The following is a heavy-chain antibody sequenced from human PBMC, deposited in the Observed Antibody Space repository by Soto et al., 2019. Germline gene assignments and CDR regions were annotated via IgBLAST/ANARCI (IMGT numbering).Heavy chain of an antibody. CDR2: INSDGSST. CDR1: GFTFSSYW. Sequence: RGGSLRLSCAASGFTFSSYWMHWVRQAPGKGLVWVSRINSDGSSTSYADSVKGRFTISRDNAKNTLYLQMNSLRAEDTAVYYCARVKRFLEWLLPTNWFDPWGQGTLVTVSS. V-gene: IGHV3-74*01. J-gene: IGHJ5*02. D-gene: IGHD3-3*01. CDR3: ARVKRFLEWLLPTNWFDP.